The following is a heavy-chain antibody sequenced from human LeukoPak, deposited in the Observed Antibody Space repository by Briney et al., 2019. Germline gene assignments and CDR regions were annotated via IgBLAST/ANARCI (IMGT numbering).Heavy chain of an antibody. D-gene: IGHD6-6*01. CDR3: TRDVAYTSSSRGLGY. J-gene: IGHJ4*02. V-gene: IGHV3-64*01. CDR2: ITSDGGST. Sequence: GASLRLSCAASGLTFSYYAMYWVRQAPGKGLEFVSAITSDGGSTYYSNSVKDRFTISRDNSKNTLYLQMGSLRAEDVAVYYCTRDVAYTSSSRGLGYWGQGTLVTVSS. CDR1: GLTFSYYA.